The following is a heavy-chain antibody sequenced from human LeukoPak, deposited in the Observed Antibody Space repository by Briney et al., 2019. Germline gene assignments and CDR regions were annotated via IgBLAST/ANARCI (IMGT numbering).Heavy chain of an antibody. CDR2: IVPIFGTA. J-gene: IGHJ2*01. Sequence: SVKVSCKTSGGTFSNYAITWVRQAPGQGLEWMGGIVPIFGTANLAQKFQGRVMITADESTTTAYMELSSLKSEDTAVYYCAREQVVPWYFDLWGRGTLVTVSS. CDR3: AREQVVPWYFDL. D-gene: IGHD2-15*01. CDR1: GGTFSNYA. V-gene: IGHV1-69*13.